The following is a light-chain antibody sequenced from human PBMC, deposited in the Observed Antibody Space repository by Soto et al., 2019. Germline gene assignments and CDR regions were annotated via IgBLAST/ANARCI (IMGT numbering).Light chain of an antibody. CDR1: QSLLHSNGYTY. V-gene: IGKV2-28*01. CDR3: MQALQTPRT. CDR2: LGS. J-gene: IGKJ1*01. Sequence: DIVMTQSPLSLPVTPGEPASISCRSSQSLLHSNGYTYLDWYLQKPGQSPQLPIYLGSNRASGVPDRFSGSGSGTDFTLKINRVEAEDVGVYYCMQALQTPRTFGQGTKVEIK.